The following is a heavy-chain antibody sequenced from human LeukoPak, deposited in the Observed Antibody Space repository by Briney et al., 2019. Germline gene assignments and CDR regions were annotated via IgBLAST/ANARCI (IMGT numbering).Heavy chain of an antibody. D-gene: IGHD4-4*01. V-gene: IGHV4-59*08. CDR2: IYYSGST. Sequence: SETLSLTCTVSGGALSSYHWSWIRQPPGKGLEWIGYIYYSGSTNYNPSLKSRVTISVDTSKNQFSLKLSSVTAADTAVYYCARLGYSSYYYGMDVWGQGTTVTVSS. CDR3: ARLGYSSYYYGMDV. CDR1: GGALSSYH. J-gene: IGHJ6*02.